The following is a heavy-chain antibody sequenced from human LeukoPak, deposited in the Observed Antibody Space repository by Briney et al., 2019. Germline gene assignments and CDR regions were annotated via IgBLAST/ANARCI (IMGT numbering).Heavy chain of an antibody. CDR3: ARAEGSGSGAYTLDY. J-gene: IGHJ4*02. CDR2: IYTSGTT. D-gene: IGHD3-10*01. Sequence: SETLSLTCAAYGGSFSGYYWSWIRQPAGRGLEWIGHIYTSGTTHYNPSLKNRVTISLDTSKSQFSLQLNSVTAADSAVYYCARAEGSGSGAYTLDYWGQGILVTVSS. V-gene: IGHV4-59*10. CDR1: GGSFSGYY.